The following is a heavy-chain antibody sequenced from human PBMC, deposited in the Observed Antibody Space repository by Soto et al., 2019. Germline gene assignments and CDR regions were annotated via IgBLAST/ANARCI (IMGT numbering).Heavy chain of an antibody. CDR2: ISGSGGST. CDR1: GFTFSSYA. D-gene: IGHD6-13*01. V-gene: IGHV3-23*01. J-gene: IGHJ5*02. CDR3: AKDSNVNLDIAAAGTSVDWFDP. Sequence: GGSLRLSCAASGFTFSSYAMSWVRQAPGKGLEWVSAISGSGGSTYYADSVKGRFTISRDNSKNTLYLQMNSLRAEDTAVYYCAKDSNVNLDIAAAGTSVDWFDPWGQGTLVTVSS.